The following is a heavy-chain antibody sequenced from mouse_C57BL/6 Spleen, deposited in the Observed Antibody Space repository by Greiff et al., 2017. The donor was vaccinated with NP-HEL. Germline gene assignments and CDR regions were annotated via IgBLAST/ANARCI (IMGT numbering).Heavy chain of an antibody. D-gene: IGHD2-5*01. J-gene: IGHJ3*01. V-gene: IGHV1-80*01. CDR3: ALRTRSNYGAWFAY. CDR1: GYAFSSYW. CDR2: IYPGDGDT. Sequence: QLQQSGAELVKPGASVKISCKASGYAFSSYWMNWVKQRPGKGLEWIGQIYPGDGDTNYNGKFKGKATLTADKSSSTAYMQLSSLTSEDSAVYFCALRTRSNYGAWFAYWGQGTLVTVSA.